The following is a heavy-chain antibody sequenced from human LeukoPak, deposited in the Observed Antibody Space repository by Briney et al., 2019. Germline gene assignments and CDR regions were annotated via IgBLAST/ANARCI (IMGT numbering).Heavy chain of an antibody. CDR2: IHHTGST. Sequence: KPSETLSLTCAVYGGSFSVSVYYWSWIRQSPGKGLEWIGEIHHTGSTKYNPSFKSRVTISVDTSKNQFSLKLSSVTAADTAVYYCASRNSYYYGSGHSTASWFDPWGQGTLVTVSS. CDR1: GGSFSVSVYY. J-gene: IGHJ5*02. CDR3: ASRNSYYYGSGHSTASWFDP. V-gene: IGHV4-34*01. D-gene: IGHD3-10*01.